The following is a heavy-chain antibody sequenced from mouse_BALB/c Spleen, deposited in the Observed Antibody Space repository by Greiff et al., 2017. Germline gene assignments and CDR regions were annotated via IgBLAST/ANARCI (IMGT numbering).Heavy chain of an antibody. CDR1: GYTFTSYW. CDR3: TRSVTTVVDYYFDY. J-gene: IGHJ2*01. CDR2: IYPGNSDT. Sequence: EVQLQQSGTVLARPGASVKMSCKASGYTFTSYWMHWVQQRPGQGLEWIGAIYPGNSDTSYNQKFKGKSKLTAVTSTSTAYMELSSLTNEDSAVYYWTRSVTTVVDYYFDYWGQGTTLTVSS. V-gene: IGHV1-5*01. D-gene: IGHD1-1*01.